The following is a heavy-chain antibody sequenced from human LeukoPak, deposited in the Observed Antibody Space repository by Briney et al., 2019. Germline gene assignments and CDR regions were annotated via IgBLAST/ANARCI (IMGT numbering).Heavy chain of an antibody. CDR3: ARGSRSRTIIAVAGTNGPFDP. CDR1: GFTLTTYW. J-gene: IGHJ5*02. Sequence: GGSLRLSCAASGFTLTTYWMSWVRQAPGNGLEWVANMKPDGSEIFYVDSVKGRFTISRDNAMNTLYLQMNSLRSDDTAVYYCARGSRSRTIIAVAGTNGPFDPWGQGTLVTVSS. D-gene: IGHD6-19*01. CDR2: MKPDGSEI. V-gene: IGHV3-7*03.